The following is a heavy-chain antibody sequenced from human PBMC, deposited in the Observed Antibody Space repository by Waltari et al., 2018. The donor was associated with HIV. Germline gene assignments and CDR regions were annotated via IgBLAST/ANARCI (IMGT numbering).Heavy chain of an antibody. Sequence: EVQLLESGGDSVQPGGPLTLPCAASGFAFNHYALVWVRRARRDPGRGLEWVSTIIASGSDTYYADSVKGRFTVSRDNSKDTVSLQMHSLEPGDTALYSCAKAADSSGWSEVYFDSWGLGTLVTVSS. CDR1: GFAFNHYA. CDR2: IIASGSDT. CDR3: AKAADSSGWSEVYFDS. D-gene: IGHD6-19*01. J-gene: IGHJ4*02. V-gene: IGHV3-23*01.